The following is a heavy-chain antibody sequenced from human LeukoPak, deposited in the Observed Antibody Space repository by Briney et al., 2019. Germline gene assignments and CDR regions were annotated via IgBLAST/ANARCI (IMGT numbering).Heavy chain of an antibody. D-gene: IGHD3-22*01. CDR3: ARDYYDSSGYYSLDC. CDR1: GFTFSSYA. J-gene: IGHJ4*02. Sequence: GGSLRLSCAASGFTFSSYAMTWVRQAPGKGLEWVSAIIGSGGSTYYADSVKGRFTISRDNAKNSLYLEMNSLRAEDTAVYYCARDYYDSSGYYSLDCWGQGTLVTVSS. V-gene: IGHV3-23*01. CDR2: IIGSGGST.